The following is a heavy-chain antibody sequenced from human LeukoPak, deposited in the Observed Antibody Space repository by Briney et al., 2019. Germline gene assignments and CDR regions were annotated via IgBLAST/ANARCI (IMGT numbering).Heavy chain of an antibody. J-gene: IGHJ6*02. CDR2: IYSGGST. D-gene: IGHD1-20*01. CDR3: ARLTGRRYYYYGMDV. CDR1: GFTVSSNY. Sequence: GGSLRLSCAASGFTVSSNYMSWVRQAPGKGLEWVSVIYSGGSTYYADSVKGRFTISRDNSKNTLYLQMNSLRAEDTAVYYCARLTGRRYYYYGMDVWGQGTTVTVSS. V-gene: IGHV3-53*01.